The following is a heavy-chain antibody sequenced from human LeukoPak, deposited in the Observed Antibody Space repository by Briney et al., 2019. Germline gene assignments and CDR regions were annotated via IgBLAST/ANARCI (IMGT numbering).Heavy chain of an antibody. D-gene: IGHD2-2*01. V-gene: IGHV4-4*02. Sequence: SETLSLTCAVSGGSISSSNWWSWVRQPPGKGLEWIGSIYYSGSTYYNPSLKSRVTISVDTSKNQFSLKLSSVTAADTAVYYCATERYCSSTSCPDAFDIWGQGTMVTVSS. CDR1: GGSISSSNW. CDR3: ATERYCSSTSCPDAFDI. CDR2: IYYSGST. J-gene: IGHJ3*02.